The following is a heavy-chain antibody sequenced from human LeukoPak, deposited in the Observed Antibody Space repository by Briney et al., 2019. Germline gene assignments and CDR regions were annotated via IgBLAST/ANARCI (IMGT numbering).Heavy chain of an antibody. V-gene: IGHV3-30*02. CDR1: GFSLSSYG. Sequence: GGSLRLSCVVSGFSLSSYGMHWVRQAPGKGLEWVAFIRYDGSNKYYADSVKGRFTISRDNSKNMLYLQMNSLRAEDTAVYYCARDRELDGSGSLPDYWGQGTLVTVSS. D-gene: IGHD3-10*01. CDR3: ARDRELDGSGSLPDY. J-gene: IGHJ4*02. CDR2: IRYDGSNK.